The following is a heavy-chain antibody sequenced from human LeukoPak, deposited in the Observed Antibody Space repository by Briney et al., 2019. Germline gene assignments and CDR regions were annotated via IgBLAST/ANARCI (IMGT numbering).Heavy chain of an antibody. V-gene: IGHV3-23*01. Sequence: GGSLRLFCAASGFTFSSYAMSWVRQAPGKGLEWVSTFSGTSTNSYADAVKGRVTISRDNSKNTLYLQMNSLRAEDTAVYYCAKLKQWQPQRYFFEYWGQGALVTVAS. CDR2: FSGTSTN. CDR3: AKLKQWQPQRYFFEY. D-gene: IGHD6-19*01. J-gene: IGHJ4*02. CDR1: GFTFSSYA.